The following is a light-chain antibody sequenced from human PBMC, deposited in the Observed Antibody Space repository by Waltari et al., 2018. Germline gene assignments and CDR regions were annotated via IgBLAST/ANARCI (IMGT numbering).Light chain of an antibody. Sequence: EIVMTQSPATLSVFPWERATLSCSASQSIRSNLAWYQHKPGQAPRLLIYGASTRATGIPARFSGSGSGTELTLTISSLQSEDFAVYFCQQYDNWLGTFGQGTKVEIK. CDR3: QQYDNWLGT. CDR2: GAS. J-gene: IGKJ1*01. V-gene: IGKV3-15*01. CDR1: QSIRSN.